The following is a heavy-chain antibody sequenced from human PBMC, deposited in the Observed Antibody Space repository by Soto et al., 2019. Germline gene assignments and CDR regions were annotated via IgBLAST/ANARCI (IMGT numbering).Heavy chain of an antibody. CDR2: IIPIFGVT. D-gene: IGHD1-1*01. Sequence: QVQLVQSGAEVKKPGSSVKVSCKASGGTFSSYTITWVRQAPGQGLEWLGRIIPIFGVTNYEQKFQDRVTITAERSTTKDYMELSRLRSEDTAVYYCVRDWESTTQTWGFGDSWGQGTLVTVSS. CDR1: GGTFSSYT. CDR3: VRDWESTTQTWGFGDS. V-gene: IGHV1-69*08. J-gene: IGHJ4*02.